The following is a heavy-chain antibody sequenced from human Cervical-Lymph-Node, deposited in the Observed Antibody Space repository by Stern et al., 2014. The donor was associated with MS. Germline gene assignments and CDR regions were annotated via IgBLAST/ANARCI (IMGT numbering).Heavy chain of an antibody. J-gene: IGHJ6*02. CDR3: ASGGGYYYGSASSYGLDV. V-gene: IGHV1-2*02. CDR2: INPNSGGT. CDR1: GYTFTDYN. D-gene: IGHD3-10*01. Sequence: QVQLVQSGAEVKKPGASVRVSCRASGYTFTDYNIHWVRQAPGEGLEWMGGINPNSGGTTYSQKFQGRVTMTRDTSVTTAYMELSSLRSDDTAVYYCASGGGYYYGSASSYGLDVWGQGTTVTVSS.